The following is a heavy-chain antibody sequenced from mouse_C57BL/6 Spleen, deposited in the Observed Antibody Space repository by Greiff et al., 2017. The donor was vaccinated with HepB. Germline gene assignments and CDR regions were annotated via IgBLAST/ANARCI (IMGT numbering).Heavy chain of an antibody. Sequence: EVKLMESGEGLVKPGGSLKLSCAASGFTFSSYAMSWVRQTPEKRLEWVAYISSGGDYIYYADTVKGRFTISRDNARNTLYLQMSSLKSEDTAMYYCTRDERGSITTVVGAMDYWGQGTSVTVSS. J-gene: IGHJ4*01. CDR2: ISSGGDYI. CDR1: GFTFSSYA. D-gene: IGHD1-1*01. V-gene: IGHV5-9-1*02. CDR3: TRDERGSITTVVGAMDY.